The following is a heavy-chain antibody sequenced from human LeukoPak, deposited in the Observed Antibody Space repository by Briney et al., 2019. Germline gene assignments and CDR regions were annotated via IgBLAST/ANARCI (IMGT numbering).Heavy chain of an antibody. V-gene: IGHV4-39*07. Sequence: NPSETLSLTCTVSGGSMSSSSYCWGWIRQPPGKGLEWIGSIYYSESTYQNPSLKSRVTISVDTSKNQFSLKLSSVTAADTAVYYCARIPTVTFFDYWGQGTLVTVSS. D-gene: IGHD4-17*01. CDR1: GGSMSSSSYC. CDR2: IYYSEST. J-gene: IGHJ4*02. CDR3: ARIPTVTFFDY.